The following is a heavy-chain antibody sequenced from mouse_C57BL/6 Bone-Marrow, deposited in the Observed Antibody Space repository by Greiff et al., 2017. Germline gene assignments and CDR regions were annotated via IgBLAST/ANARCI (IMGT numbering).Heavy chain of an antibody. CDR3: ASFYYGSSPFAY. CDR1: GFNIKDYY. D-gene: IGHD1-1*01. V-gene: IGHV14-2*01. CDR2: IDPEDGET. J-gene: IGHJ3*01. Sequence: VQLQQSGAELVKPGASVKLSCTASGFNIKDYYMHWVKQRTEQGLEWIGRIDPEDGETKYAQKFQGKAPITADTSSNTAYLQLSSLTSEDTAVYYCASFYYGSSPFAYWGQGTLVTVSA.